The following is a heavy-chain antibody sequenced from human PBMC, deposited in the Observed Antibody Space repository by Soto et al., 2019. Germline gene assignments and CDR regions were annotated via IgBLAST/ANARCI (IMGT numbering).Heavy chain of an antibody. CDR1: GFTFSSYA. D-gene: IGHD2-8*01. V-gene: IGHV3-23*01. Sequence: QPGGSLRLSCAASGFTFSSYAMSWVRQAPGKGLEWVSAISGSGGSTYYADSVKGRFTISRDNSKNTLYLQMNSLRAEDTAVYYCAKDRLRENIVLMVYAISSPSFDYWGQGTLVTVSS. J-gene: IGHJ4*02. CDR2: ISGSGGST. CDR3: AKDRLRENIVLMVYAISSPSFDY.